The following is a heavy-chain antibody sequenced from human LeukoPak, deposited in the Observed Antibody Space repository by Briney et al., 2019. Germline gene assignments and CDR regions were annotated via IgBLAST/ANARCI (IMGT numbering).Heavy chain of an antibody. J-gene: IGHJ6*04. D-gene: IGHD2-2*01. CDR2: ISYDGSNK. CDR3: AKDWGSTRNYGMDV. Sequence: GRSLRLSCAASGFTFSSYGMHWVRQAPGKGLEWMAVISYDGSNKYYADSVKGRFTISRDNSKNTLYLQMNSLRAEDTAVYCCAKDWGSTRNYGMDVWGKGTTVTVSS. CDR1: GFTFSSYG. V-gene: IGHV3-30*18.